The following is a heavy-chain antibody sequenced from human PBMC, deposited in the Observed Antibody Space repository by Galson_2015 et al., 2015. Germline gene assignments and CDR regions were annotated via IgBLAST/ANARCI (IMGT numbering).Heavy chain of an antibody. CDR1: GFTFSSYG. Sequence: SLRLSCAASGFTFSSYGMHWVRQAPGKGLEWVAVIWYDGSNKYYADSVKGRFTISRDNSKNTLYLQMNSLRAEDTAVYYCARGFGSPAKGQCLYYWGQGTLVTVSS. D-gene: IGHD3-10*01. J-gene: IGHJ4*02. CDR2: IWYDGSNK. V-gene: IGHV3-33*01. CDR3: ARGFGSPAKGQCLYY.